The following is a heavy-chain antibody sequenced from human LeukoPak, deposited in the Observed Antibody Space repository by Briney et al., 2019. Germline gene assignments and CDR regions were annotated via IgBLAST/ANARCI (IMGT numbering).Heavy chain of an antibody. CDR3: AKGYYYDSSGYDY. D-gene: IGHD3-22*01. CDR1: GFTFSSSA. Sequence: GGSLRLSCAASGFTFSSSAMSWVRQAPGKGLEWVSAISNNGGYTYYADSVQGRFTISRDNSKSTLCLQMNSLRAEDTAVYYCAKGYYYDSSGYDYWGQGTLVTVSS. V-gene: IGHV3-23*01. J-gene: IGHJ4*02. CDR2: ISNNGGYT.